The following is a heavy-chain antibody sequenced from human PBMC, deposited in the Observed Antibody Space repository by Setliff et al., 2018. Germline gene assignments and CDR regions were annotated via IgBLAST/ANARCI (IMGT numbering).Heavy chain of an antibody. V-gene: IGHV3-11*04. CDR2: ISSSGSTI. D-gene: IGHD3-22*01. CDR1: GFTFSDYY. CDR3: ARDREYYDSSGYYPDDY. J-gene: IGHJ4*02. Sequence: GGSLRLSCAASGFTFSDYYMSWIRQAPGKGLEWVSYISSSGSTIYYADSVKGRFTISRDNAKNSLYLQMNSLRAEDTAVYYRARDREYYDSSGYYPDDYWGQGTLVTVSS.